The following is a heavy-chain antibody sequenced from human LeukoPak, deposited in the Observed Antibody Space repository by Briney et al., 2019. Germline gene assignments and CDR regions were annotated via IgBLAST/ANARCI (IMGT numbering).Heavy chain of an antibody. J-gene: IGHJ4*02. CDR1: GFTFRNYG. D-gene: IGHD1-1*01. Sequence: GGSLRLSCAASGFTFRNYGFHWVRQAPGKGLEWLAIIYYDGSNQYYADSVQGRFIISRDNSKNTVYLQMNSLRAEDTALYYCATDRQLSYFDYWGQGTLVTVSS. CDR3: ATDRQLSYFDY. V-gene: IGHV3-33*01. CDR2: IYYDGSNQ.